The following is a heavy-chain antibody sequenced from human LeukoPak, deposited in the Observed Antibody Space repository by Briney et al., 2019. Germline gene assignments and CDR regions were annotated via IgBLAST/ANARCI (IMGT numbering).Heavy chain of an antibody. J-gene: IGHJ4*02. CDR3: ARVVKGGYDY. CDR1: GFTFSSYN. D-gene: IGHD5-12*01. CDR2: ISTGSNYI. Sequence: GGSLRLSCAASGFTFSSYNINWVRQPPGKGLEWLSSISTGSNYIYYADSVRGRFTISRDNAINTLYLQMNSLRPDDTALYYCARVVKGGYDYWGQGTRVTVSS. V-gene: IGHV3-21*01.